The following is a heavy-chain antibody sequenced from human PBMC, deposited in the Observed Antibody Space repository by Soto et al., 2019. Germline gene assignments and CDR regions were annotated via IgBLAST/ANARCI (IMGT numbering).Heavy chain of an antibody. V-gene: IGHV3-23*01. CDR1: GFTFSSYA. J-gene: IGHJ6*02. CDR3: VPTYSSGYPHYYYGMDV. D-gene: IGHD3-22*01. CDR2: ISGSGGST. Sequence: GGSLRLSCAASGFTFSSYAMSWVRQAPGKGLEWVSAISGSGGSTYYADSVKGRFTISRDNSKNTLYLQMNSLRAEDTAVYYCVPTYSSGYPHYYYGMDVWGQGTTVTVSS.